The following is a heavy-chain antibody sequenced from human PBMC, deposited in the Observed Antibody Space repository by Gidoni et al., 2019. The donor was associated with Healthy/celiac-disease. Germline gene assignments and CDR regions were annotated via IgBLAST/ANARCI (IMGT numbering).Heavy chain of an antibody. CDR3: ASFSSGSYFRSFDY. CDR2: IYYSGST. J-gene: IGHJ4*02. V-gene: IGHV4-59*01. Sequence: VQLQESGPGLVKPSETLSLTCTVSGRSISSYYWSWIRQPPGKGLEWIGYIYYSGSTNYNPSLKSRVTISVDTSKNQFSLKLSSVTAADTAVYYCASFSSGSYFRSFDYWGQGTLVTVSS. CDR1: GRSISSYY. D-gene: IGHD1-26*01.